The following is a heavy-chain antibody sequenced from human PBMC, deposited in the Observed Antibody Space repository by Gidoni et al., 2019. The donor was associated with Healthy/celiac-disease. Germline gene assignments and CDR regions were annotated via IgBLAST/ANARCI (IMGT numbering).Heavy chain of an antibody. V-gene: IGHV3-21*01. D-gene: IGHD6-6*01. J-gene: IGHJ4*02. CDR3: ARDRIIAARTRWGFDY. CDR2: ISSSSSYI. Sequence: EVQLVESGGGLVKPGGSLSPSCAASGFTFSRYSMNWVRQAPGKGLEWVSSISSSSSYIYYADSVKGRFTISRDNAKNSLYLQMNSLRAEDTAVYYCARDRIIAARTRWGFDYWGQGTLVTVSS. CDR1: GFTFSRYS.